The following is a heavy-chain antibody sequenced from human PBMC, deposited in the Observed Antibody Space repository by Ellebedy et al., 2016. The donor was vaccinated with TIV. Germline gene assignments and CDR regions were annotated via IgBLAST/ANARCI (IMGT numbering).Heavy chain of an antibody. D-gene: IGHD3-10*01. Sequence: SETLSLXXAVYGGSFSGYFWSWIRQPPGKGLEWIGEIHHSGSTKYYNPSLKSRITISVDTSKNQFSLKLSSVTAADTAVYYCARLSTSSGRRVYYFDSWGQGTLVTVSS. CDR1: GGSFSGYF. J-gene: IGHJ4*02. CDR3: ARLSTSSGRRVYYFDS. V-gene: IGHV4-34*01. CDR2: IHHSGST.